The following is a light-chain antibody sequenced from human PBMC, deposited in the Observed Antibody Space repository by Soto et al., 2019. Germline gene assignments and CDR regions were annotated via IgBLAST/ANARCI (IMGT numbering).Light chain of an antibody. Sequence: DIQLTQSPSTLSASVGDSVTITCRASQSVSSWLAWYQQKQGKAPKLLIFDVSNLESGFPSRFSGSGSGTAFTLTIISLHFDDFATYYCQQYDYSRTFGQGTKLEIK. CDR3: QQYDYSRT. CDR2: DVS. J-gene: IGKJ1*01. CDR1: QSVSSW. V-gene: IGKV1-5*01.